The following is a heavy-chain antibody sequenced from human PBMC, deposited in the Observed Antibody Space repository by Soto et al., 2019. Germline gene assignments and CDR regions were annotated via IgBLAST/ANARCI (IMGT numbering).Heavy chain of an antibody. D-gene: IGHD2-2*01. J-gene: IGHJ6*02. V-gene: IGHV4-30-2*02. CDR1: GGSISSGGYS. Sequence: SETPSLTCAVSGGSISSGGYSWSWIRQPPGKGLEWIGYIYHSGSTYYNPSLKSRVTISVDRSKNQFSLKLSSVTAADTAVYYCARQSCSSTSCYGYDYYGMDVWGQGTTVTVS. CDR2: IYHSGST. CDR3: ARQSCSSTSCYGYDYYGMDV.